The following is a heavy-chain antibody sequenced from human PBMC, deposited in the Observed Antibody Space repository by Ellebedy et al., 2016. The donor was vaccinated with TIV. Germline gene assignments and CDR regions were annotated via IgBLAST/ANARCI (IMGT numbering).Heavy chain of an antibody. CDR1: GYTFTSFG. D-gene: IGHD3-3*01. Sequence: ASVKVSWXASGYTFTSFGLNWVRQAPGQGLEWMGRITAYDGDTNYSQKVQDRVTMTTDTSTSTAYLELRSLRSDDTAIYYCARDDFWGGLYGLDVWGQGTTVTVTS. J-gene: IGHJ6*02. CDR2: ITAYDGDT. V-gene: IGHV1-18*04. CDR3: ARDDFWGGLYGLDV.